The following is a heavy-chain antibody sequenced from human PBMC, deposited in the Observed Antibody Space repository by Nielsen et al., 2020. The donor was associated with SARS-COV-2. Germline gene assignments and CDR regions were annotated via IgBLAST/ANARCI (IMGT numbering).Heavy chain of an antibody. Sequence: SETLSLTCTVSGGSISSGDYYWSWIRQPPGKGLEWIGYIYYSGSTYYNPSLKSRVTISVDTPKNQFSLKLSSVTAADTALYYCARGKATYGYYYYGMDVWGQGTTVTVSS. V-gene: IGHV4-30-4*01. CDR3: ARGKATYGYYYYGMDV. CDR1: GGSISSGDYY. CDR2: IYYSGST. D-gene: IGHD1-26*01. J-gene: IGHJ6*02.